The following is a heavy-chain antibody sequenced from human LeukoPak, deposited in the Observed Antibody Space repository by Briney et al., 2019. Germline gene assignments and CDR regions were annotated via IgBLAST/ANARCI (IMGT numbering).Heavy chain of an antibody. CDR1: GGSISSSSYY. Sequence: PSETLSLTCTVSGGSISSSSYYWGWIRQPPGKGLEWIGSIYYSGSTYYNPSLKSRVTISVDTSKNQFSLKLSSVTAADTAVYYCARGGGSGWYFLDYWGQGTLVTVSS. J-gene: IGHJ4*02. V-gene: IGHV4-39*07. CDR3: ARGGGSGWYFLDY. D-gene: IGHD6-13*01. CDR2: IYYSGST.